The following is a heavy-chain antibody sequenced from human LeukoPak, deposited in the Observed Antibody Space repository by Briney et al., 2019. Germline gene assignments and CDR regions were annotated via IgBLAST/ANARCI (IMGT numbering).Heavy chain of an antibody. CDR1: GYTFKSYA. CDR2: INAGNGNT. D-gene: IGHD6-13*01. CDR3: ARSRYSSSWYYPPDDY. Sequence: GASVKVSCKASGYTFKSYAMHWVRQAPGQRLEWMGWINAGNGNTKYSQEFQGRVTITRDTSASTAYMELSSLRSEDMAVYYCARSRYSSSWYYPPDDYWGQGTLVTVSS. J-gene: IGHJ4*02. V-gene: IGHV1-3*03.